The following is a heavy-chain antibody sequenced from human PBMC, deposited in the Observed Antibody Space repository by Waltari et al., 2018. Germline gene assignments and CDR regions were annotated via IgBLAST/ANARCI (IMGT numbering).Heavy chain of an antibody. J-gene: IGHJ4*02. CDR1: GFTFSSYG. V-gene: IGHV3-30*02. D-gene: IGHD3-22*01. CDR3: AKPSSYYYDSSGYAYFDY. CDR2: IRYDGSNK. Sequence: QVQLVESGGGVVQPGGSLRLSCAASGFTFSSYGMHWVRQAPGKGLEWVAFIRYDGSNKYYADSVKGRFTISRDNSKNTLYLQMNSLRAEDTAVYYCAKPSSYYYDSSGYAYFDYWGQGTLVTVS.